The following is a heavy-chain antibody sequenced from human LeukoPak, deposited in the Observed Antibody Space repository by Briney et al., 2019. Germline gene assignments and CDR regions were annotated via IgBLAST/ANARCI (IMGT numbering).Heavy chain of an antibody. CDR2: ISGYNGNS. CDR3: ARDGRGYCSGGTRFPDY. J-gene: IGHJ4*02. D-gene: IGHD2-15*01. Sequence: ASVKVSCKASGYTFTSYGISWVRQAPGQGLEWMGWISGYNGNSNYAQKLQGRVTMTTDTSTNTAYMELRSLRSDDTAIYYCARDGRGYCSGGTRFPDYWGQGTLVTVSS. V-gene: IGHV1-18*01. CDR1: GYTFTSYG.